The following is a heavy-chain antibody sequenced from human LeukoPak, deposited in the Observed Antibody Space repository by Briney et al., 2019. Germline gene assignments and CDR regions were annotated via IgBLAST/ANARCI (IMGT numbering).Heavy chain of an antibody. D-gene: IGHD3-10*01. Sequence: GRSLRLSCAASGFTFDDYAMHWVRQAPGKGLEWVSGISWNSGSIGYADSVKGRFTISRDNAKNSLYLQMNSLRAGDTALYYCAKDRVGYFDYWGQGTLVTVSS. CDR3: AKDRVGYFDY. CDR2: ISWNSGSI. CDR1: GFTFDDYA. V-gene: IGHV3-9*01. J-gene: IGHJ4*02.